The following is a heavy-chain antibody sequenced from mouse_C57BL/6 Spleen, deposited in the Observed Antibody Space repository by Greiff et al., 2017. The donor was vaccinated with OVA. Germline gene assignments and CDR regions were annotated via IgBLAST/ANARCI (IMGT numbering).Heavy chain of an antibody. V-gene: IGHV1-59*01. Sequence: QVQLQQPGAELVRPGTSVKLSCKASGYTFTSYWMHWVKQRPGQGLEWIGVIDPSDSYTNYNQKFKGKATLTVDTSSSTAYMQLSSLTSEDSAVYYCAITTVVATDWGQGTTLTVSS. CDR3: AITTVVATD. J-gene: IGHJ2*01. CDR1: GYTFTSYW. D-gene: IGHD1-1*01. CDR2: IDPSDSYT.